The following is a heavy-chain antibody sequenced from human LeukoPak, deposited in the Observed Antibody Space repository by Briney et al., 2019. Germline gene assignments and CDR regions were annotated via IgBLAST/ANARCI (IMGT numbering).Heavy chain of an antibody. Sequence: GGSLRLSCAASGFTLSSYAMHWVRQAPGKGLEWVAVISYDGSNKYYAGSVKGRFTISRDNAKNSLYLQMNSLRAEDTAVYYCAELGITMIGGVWGKGTTVTISS. D-gene: IGHD3-10*02. CDR2: ISYDGSNK. V-gene: IGHV3-30*04. J-gene: IGHJ6*04. CDR1: GFTLSSYA. CDR3: AELGITMIGGV.